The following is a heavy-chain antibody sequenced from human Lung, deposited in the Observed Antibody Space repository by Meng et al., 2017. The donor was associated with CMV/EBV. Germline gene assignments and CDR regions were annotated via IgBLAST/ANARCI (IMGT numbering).Heavy chain of an antibody. J-gene: IGHJ4*02. CDR1: GGAISSYA. Sequence: SGGAISSYAIRWVRPAAGQGLEWMGGTIPIFGTANYAQKFQGRVTITTNESTSTAYMELSSLRSEDTAVYYCARGSFWSGYKWDFDYWGQGTLVTVSS. CDR2: TIPIFGTA. V-gene: IGHV1-69*05. CDR3: ARGSFWSGYKWDFDY. D-gene: IGHD3-3*01.